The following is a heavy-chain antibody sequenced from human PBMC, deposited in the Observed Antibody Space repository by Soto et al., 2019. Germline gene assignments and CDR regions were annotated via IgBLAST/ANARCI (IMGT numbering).Heavy chain of an antibody. J-gene: IGHJ4*02. V-gene: IGHV3-30*18. CDR2: ISYDGSNK. CDR3: AKEMIAQGVFDY. D-gene: IGHD3-22*01. Sequence: QVQLVESGGGVVQPGRSLRLSCAASGFTFSSYGMHWVRQAPGKGLEWVAVISYDGSNKYYADSVKGRFTISRDNSKNTLYLQMNSLRAEDTAVYYCAKEMIAQGVFDYWGQGTLVTVSS. CDR1: GFTFSSYG.